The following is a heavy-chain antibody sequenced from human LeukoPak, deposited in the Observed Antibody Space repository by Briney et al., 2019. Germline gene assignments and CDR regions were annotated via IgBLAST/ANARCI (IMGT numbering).Heavy chain of an antibody. V-gene: IGHV1-46*01. CDR2: INPSGGST. D-gene: IGHD3-9*01. CDR3: ARYYDILTGYYGHDAFDI. CDR1: GYTFTRYY. Sequence: ASVKVSCKASGYTFTRYYMHWVRQAPGQGLEWMGIINPSGGSTNYAQKFQGRVTMTRDTSTNTVYMELSSLRSEDTAVYYCARYYDILTGYYGHDAFDIWGQGTMVTVSS. J-gene: IGHJ3*02.